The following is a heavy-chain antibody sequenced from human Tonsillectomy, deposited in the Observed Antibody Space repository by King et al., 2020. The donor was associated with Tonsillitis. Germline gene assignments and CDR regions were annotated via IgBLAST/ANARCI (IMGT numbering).Heavy chain of an antibody. Sequence: VQLQESGPGLVKPSQTLSLTCDVSGGSISSGGYSWSWIRQPPGKGLEWIGYIYYSGRSYYNPSLKSRVTISVDTSKNQFSLKLSSVTAADTAVHYCARALLHVDYGPSGFGYWGQGTLVTVSS. V-gene: IGHV4-30-4*07. CDR3: ARALLHVDYGPSGFGY. CDR2: IYYSGRS. J-gene: IGHJ4*02. CDR1: GGSISSGGYS. D-gene: IGHD4-17*01.